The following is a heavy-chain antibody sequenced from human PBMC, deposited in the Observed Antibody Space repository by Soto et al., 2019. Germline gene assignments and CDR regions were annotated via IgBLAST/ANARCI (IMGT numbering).Heavy chain of an antibody. CDR2: INTDGSRT. CDR1: GVTFNNYW. J-gene: IGHJ5*02. Sequence: GGSLRLSCAASGVTFNNYWMHWVRQAPGKGLVWVSRINTDGSRTNYADSVKGRFTISRDNAKNTLYLQMDSQRAEDTAVYYCAKVATGSYNWFDPWGQGTLVTVSS. V-gene: IGHV3-74*01. D-gene: IGHD1-1*01. CDR3: AKVATGSYNWFDP.